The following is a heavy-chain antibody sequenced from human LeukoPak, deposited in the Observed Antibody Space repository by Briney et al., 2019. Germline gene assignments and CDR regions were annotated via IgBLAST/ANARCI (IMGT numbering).Heavy chain of an antibody. J-gene: IGHJ4*02. D-gene: IGHD1-26*01. CDR3: ARGRVGKKPLDY. CDR1: GGSISSGGYY. V-gene: IGHV4-31*03. Sequence: SETLSLTCTVSGGSISSGGYYWSWIRQHPGKGLEWIGYIYYSGSSYYNPSLKSRVTISVDTSKNQFSLKLSSVTAADTAVYYCARGRVGKKPLDYWGQGTLVTVSS. CDR2: IYYSGSS.